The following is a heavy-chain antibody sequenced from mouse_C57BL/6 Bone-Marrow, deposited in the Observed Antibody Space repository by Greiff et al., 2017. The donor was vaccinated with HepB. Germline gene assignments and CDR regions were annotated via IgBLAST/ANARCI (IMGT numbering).Heavy chain of an antibody. V-gene: IGHV5-9-1*02. D-gene: IGHD1-1*01. J-gene: IGHJ4*01. Sequence: EVQGVESGEGLVKPGGSLKLSCAASGFTFSSYAMSWVRQTPEKRLEWVAYISSGGDYIYYADTVKGRFTISRDNARNTLYLQMSSLKSEDTAMYYCTRDSPYSSSWGYAMDYWGQGTSVTVSS. CDR2: ISSGGDYI. CDR3: TRDSPYSSSWGYAMDY. CDR1: GFTFSSYA.